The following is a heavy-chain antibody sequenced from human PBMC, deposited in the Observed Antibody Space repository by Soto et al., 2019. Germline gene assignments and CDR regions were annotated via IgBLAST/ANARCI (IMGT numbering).Heavy chain of an antibody. D-gene: IGHD3-9*01. J-gene: IGHJ5*02. CDR3: ARGRDILTGYYTGRGGRFDP. V-gene: IGHV4-34*01. CDR2: INHSGST. CDR1: GGSFSGYY. Sequence: QVQLQQWGAGLLKPSETLSLTCAVYGGSFSGYYWSWIRQPPGKGLEWIGEINHSGSTNYNPSLKSRVTISVDTSESQFSLKLSSVTAAATAVYYCARGRDILTGYYTGRGGRFDPWGQGTLVTVSS.